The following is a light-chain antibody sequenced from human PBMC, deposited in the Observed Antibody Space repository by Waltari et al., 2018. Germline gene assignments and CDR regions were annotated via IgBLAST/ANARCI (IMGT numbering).Light chain of an antibody. CDR3: QQYNNYWEM. V-gene: IGKV1-5*03. CDR1: QSIRNW. Sequence: DIQMTQSPSTLSASVGDRVTITCRASQSIRNWLAWYQQKPGKAPKLLIYKASSLESGVPSRFTGSGSGTEFTLTISSLQPDDSATYYCQQYNNYWEMFGQGTRVEIK. J-gene: IGKJ1*01. CDR2: KAS.